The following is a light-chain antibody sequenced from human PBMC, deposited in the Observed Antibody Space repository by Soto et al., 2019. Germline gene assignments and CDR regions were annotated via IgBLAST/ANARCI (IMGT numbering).Light chain of an antibody. V-gene: IGKV3-15*01. CDR2: GAS. Sequence: EIVMTQSPATLSVSPGERATLSCRASQSVISSNLAWYQQKPGRPPRLLIYGASTRATGIPARFSGSGSGTELTLTISSLQSEDFAVYYCQQYNDWPPTYTFGQGTKLEIK. CDR3: QQYNDWPPTYT. CDR1: QSVISSN. J-gene: IGKJ2*01.